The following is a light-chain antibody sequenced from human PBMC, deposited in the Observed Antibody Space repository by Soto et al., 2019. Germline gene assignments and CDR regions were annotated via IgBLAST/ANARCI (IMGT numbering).Light chain of an antibody. CDR2: LGS. CDR3: MQALHTPLT. CDR1: QSLLHSNGYNY. V-gene: IGKV2-28*01. J-gene: IGKJ4*01. Sequence: DIVMTQSPLSLPVTPGEPASISCRSSQSLLHSNGYNYLDWYLQKPGQSPQLLIYLGSNRASGVTDRFRGSGSGTDFTLKISRVEAEDVGVYYCMQALHTPLTFGGGTKVEIK.